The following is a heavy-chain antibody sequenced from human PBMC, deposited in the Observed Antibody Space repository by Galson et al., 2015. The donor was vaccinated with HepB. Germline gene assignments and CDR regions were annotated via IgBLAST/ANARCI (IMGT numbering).Heavy chain of an antibody. Sequence: SLRLSCAASGFTFSSHGMHWVRQTPGKGLEWVALISYDGSQKYYVDSVKGRFAVSRNNSMNTLWLQLTNLRPDDTAVYYCAKESYFYDSGDYYEGFYFDHWGQGTLVTVSS. J-gene: IGHJ4*02. V-gene: IGHV3-30*18. D-gene: IGHD3-22*01. CDR1: GFTFSSHG. CDR2: ISYDGSQK. CDR3: AKESYFYDSGDYYEGFYFDH.